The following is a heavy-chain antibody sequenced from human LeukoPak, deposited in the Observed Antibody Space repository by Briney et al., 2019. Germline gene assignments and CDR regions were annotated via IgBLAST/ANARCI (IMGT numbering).Heavy chain of an antibody. D-gene: IGHD1-26*01. CDR3: ARNASDSGTSYFDY. J-gene: IGHJ4*02. CDR2: IYYGGST. V-gene: IGHV4-39*01. CDR1: GGSISSSTYY. Sequence: SETLSLTCTVSGGSISSSTYYWGWIRQPPGKGLEWIGSIYYGGSTSYNPSLKSRVTISVDTSKNQFSLKLDSVTAADTAVYYCARNASDSGTSYFDYWGQGTLVTVSS.